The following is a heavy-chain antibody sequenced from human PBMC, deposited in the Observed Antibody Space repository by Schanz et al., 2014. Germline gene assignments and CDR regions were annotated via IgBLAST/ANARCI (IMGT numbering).Heavy chain of an antibody. Sequence: QVQLVQSGGEVKKPGASVKVSCKASGYTFTTYYIHWVRQAPGQGLEWMGKINPSSGTTRIAQNFQGRLTVTRDTSTSTVNMELSSLRSEDTAVYYCARGGFFDSNSFDSWGQGTLVTVSS. D-gene: IGHD3-22*01. J-gene: IGHJ4*02. CDR2: INPSSGTT. V-gene: IGHV1-46*03. CDR3: ARGGFFDSNSFDS. CDR1: GYTFTTYY.